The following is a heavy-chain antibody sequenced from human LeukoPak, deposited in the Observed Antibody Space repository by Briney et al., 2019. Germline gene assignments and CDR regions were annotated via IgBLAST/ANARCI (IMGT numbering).Heavy chain of an antibody. CDR1: GFTFSSYG. V-gene: IGHV3-30*18. J-gene: IGHJ6*02. CDR2: ISYGGSNK. D-gene: IGHD3-3*01. CDR3: AKEGYDFWSGYPGRGMDV. Sequence: PGGSLRLSCAASGFTFSSYGMHWVRQAPGKGLEWVAVISYGGSNKYYADSVKGRFTISRDNSKNTLYLQMNSLRAEDTAVYYCAKEGYDFWSGYPGRGMDVWGQGTTVTVSS.